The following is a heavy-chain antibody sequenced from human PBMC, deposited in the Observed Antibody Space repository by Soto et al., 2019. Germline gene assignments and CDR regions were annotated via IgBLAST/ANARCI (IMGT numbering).Heavy chain of an antibody. Sequence: EVQLVESGGGLVQPGGSLRLSCAASGFTFNDYEMNWVRQAPVKGLEWVSYISSSGRAIYYADSVKGRFTISRDNAKNSLSLQMNSLRAEDTATYYCARESYESSGYNPDTVFDYWGQGTLVTVSS. D-gene: IGHD3-22*01. CDR3: ARESYESSGYNPDTVFDY. J-gene: IGHJ4*02. CDR1: GFTFNDYE. V-gene: IGHV3-48*03. CDR2: ISSSGRAI.